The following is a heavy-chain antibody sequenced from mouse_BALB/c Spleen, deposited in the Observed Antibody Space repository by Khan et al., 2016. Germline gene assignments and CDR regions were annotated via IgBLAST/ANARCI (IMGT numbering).Heavy chain of an antibody. CDR3: ARTYGNYGYFDV. J-gene: IGHJ1*01. CDR1: GFTFSDYY. CDR2: LSDGGAYT. D-gene: IGHD1-1*02. V-gene: IGHV5-4*02. Sequence: EVELVESGGGLVKPGGSLKLSCAASGFTFSDYYMYWVRQTPEKRLEWVATLSDGGAYTYYPDSVKGRFTISRDNAKNNLYLQMSSLKSEDTAMYYCARTYGNYGYFDVWGAGTTVTVSS.